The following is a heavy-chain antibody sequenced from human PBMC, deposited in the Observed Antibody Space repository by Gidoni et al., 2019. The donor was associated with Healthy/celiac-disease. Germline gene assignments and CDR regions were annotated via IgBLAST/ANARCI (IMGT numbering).Heavy chain of an antibody. D-gene: IGHD6-19*01. Sequence: QVQLVESGGGVVQPGRSLRLSCAASGFTFSSYGRHWVRQGPGKGLEWVAVISYDGSNKYYADSVKGRFTISRDNSKNTLYLQMNSLRAEDTAVYYCAKDLEAFGSGWHATFFDYWGQGTLVTVSS. CDR3: AKDLEAFGSGWHATFFDY. J-gene: IGHJ4*02. V-gene: IGHV3-30*18. CDR1: GFTFSSYG. CDR2: ISYDGSNK.